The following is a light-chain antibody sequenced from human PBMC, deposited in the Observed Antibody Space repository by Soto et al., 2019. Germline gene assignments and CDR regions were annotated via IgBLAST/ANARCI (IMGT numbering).Light chain of an antibody. J-gene: IGKJ1*01. V-gene: IGKV1-5*03. Sequence: DIQMTQSPSTLPASVGDRVTITCRASQSISSWLAWYQQKPGKAPKLLIYKASSLESGVPSRFSGSGSGTECTLTISSLQPDDFATYYCQHYNSYSETFGQGTKV. CDR2: KAS. CDR3: QHYNSYSET. CDR1: QSISSW.